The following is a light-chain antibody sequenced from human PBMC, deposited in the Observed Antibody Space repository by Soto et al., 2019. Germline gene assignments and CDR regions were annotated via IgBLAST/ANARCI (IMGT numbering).Light chain of an antibody. J-gene: IGKJ1*01. CDR2: GAS. V-gene: IGKV3-20*01. CDR3: QQYGSSPPWT. CDR1: QSVSSSY. Sequence: EIVLTQSPGPLSLSPGERATLSCRASQSVSSSYLAWYQQKPGQAPRLLIYGASSRATGIPDRFSGSGSGTAFTLTISRLEPEDFAVYYCQQYGSSPPWTFGQGTKVEIK.